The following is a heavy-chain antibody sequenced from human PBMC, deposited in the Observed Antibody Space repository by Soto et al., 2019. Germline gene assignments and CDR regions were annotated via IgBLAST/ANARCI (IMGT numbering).Heavy chain of an antibody. J-gene: IGHJ3*02. CDR1: GGSISSGDYY. CDR3: ARNDYDYVWESPGGDAFDI. D-gene: IGHD3-16*01. Sequence: SETLSLTCTVSGGSISSGDYYWSWIRQPPGKGLEWIGFIYNSGSTYYNPSLKSRVTISMDTSKNQFSLKLTSVTAADTAVYYCARNDYDYVWESPGGDAFDIWGQGTMVT. V-gene: IGHV4-30-4*01. CDR2: IYNSGST.